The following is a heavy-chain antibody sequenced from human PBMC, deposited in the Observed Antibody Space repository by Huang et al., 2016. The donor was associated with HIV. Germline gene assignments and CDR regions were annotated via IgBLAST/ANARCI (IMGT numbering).Heavy chain of an antibody. CDR2: IIPLFRAP. CDR3: AMSLRYQYDSRSYWGRYFDY. CDR1: GGSFSDQI. Sequence: QVQLEQSGPAVRKPGSSVKVSCQASGGSFSDQIISWVRQAPGQRFEWMGGIIPLFRAPAYAQEFKGRVTMTADESTATIYMELNSLTSEDTAVYYCAMSLRYQYDSRSYWGRYFDYWGQGTLFTVSS. J-gene: IGHJ4*02. D-gene: IGHD3-16*01. V-gene: IGHV1-69*01.